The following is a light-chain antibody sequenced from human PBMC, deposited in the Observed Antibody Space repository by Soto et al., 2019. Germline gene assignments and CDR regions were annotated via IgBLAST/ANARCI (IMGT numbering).Light chain of an antibody. CDR2: GAS. J-gene: IGKJ4*01. Sequence: EIVMTQSPATLSVSPGERATLSCRASQSVNSNLAWYQQKPGQAPRLLIYGASTRATGLPARFSGSGSGTEFTLTISSLRSEDFAVYYCQQYNNWLTFGGGTKVDIK. CDR3: QQYNNWLT. V-gene: IGKV3-15*01. CDR1: QSVNSN.